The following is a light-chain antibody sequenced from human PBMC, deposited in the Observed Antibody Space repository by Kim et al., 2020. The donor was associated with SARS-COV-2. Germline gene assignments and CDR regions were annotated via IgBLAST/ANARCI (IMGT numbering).Light chain of an antibody. CDR2: AAS. Sequence: DIQMTQSPYSLSASVGDRVTITCRASQSIRNYLNWYQQKPGKAPKLLIYAASSLQSGVPLRFSGSGSGTDFTLTISSLQPEDSATYYCQQSYKTPYTFGQGTKVDIK. CDR3: QQSYKTPYT. CDR1: QSIRNY. J-gene: IGKJ2*01. V-gene: IGKV1-39*01.